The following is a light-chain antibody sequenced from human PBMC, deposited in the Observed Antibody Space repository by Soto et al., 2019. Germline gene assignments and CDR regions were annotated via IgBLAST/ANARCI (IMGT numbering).Light chain of an antibody. CDR3: QQRSNWPPVT. Sequence: EIVLTQSPATLSLSPGERATLSCRASQSVSSYLAWYQQKPGQAPRLLIYDASNRATGIPARFSGSGSGTDYTLTIISLGPEDFAIYYCQQRSNWPPVTFGGGTKVEIK. CDR1: QSVSSY. CDR2: DAS. J-gene: IGKJ4*01. V-gene: IGKV3-11*01.